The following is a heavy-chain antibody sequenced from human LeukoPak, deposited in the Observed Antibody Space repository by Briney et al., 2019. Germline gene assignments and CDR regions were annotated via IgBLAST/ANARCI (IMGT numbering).Heavy chain of an antibody. V-gene: IGHV3-64D*09. Sequence: GGSLRLSCSASGFTFSSYAMHWVRQAPGKGLEYVSAISSNGRSTYYADSVKGRFTISRDNSQNTLYLQMSSLRAEDTAVYYCVRDRTGGRVAFDIWGQGTMVTVSS. CDR2: ISSNGRST. CDR3: VRDRTGGRVAFDI. J-gene: IGHJ3*02. CDR1: GFTFSSYA. D-gene: IGHD1-14*01.